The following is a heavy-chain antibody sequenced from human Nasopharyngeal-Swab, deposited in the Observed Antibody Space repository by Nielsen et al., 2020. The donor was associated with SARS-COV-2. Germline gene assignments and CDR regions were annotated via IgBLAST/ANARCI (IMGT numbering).Heavy chain of an antibody. CDR2: INHSGST. J-gene: IGHJ4*02. D-gene: IGHD3-10*01. V-gene: IGHV4-39*07. CDR3: ARTPTLLREIKTRKYYFDY. Sequence: GSLRLSCTVSGGSISSGGYYWSWIRQHPGKGLEWIGEINHSGSTNYNPSLKSRVTISVDTSKNQFSLKLSSVTAADTAVYYCARTPTLLREIKTRKYYFDYWGQGTLVTVSS. CDR1: GGSISSGGYY.